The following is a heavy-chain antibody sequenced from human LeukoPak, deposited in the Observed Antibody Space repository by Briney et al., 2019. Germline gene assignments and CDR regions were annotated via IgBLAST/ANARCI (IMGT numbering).Heavy chain of an antibody. CDR1: GGSFSGYY. Sequence: SETLSLTCAVYGGSFSGYYWSWIRQPPRKGREWIGEINHSGRTNYNPALKSRVTISVDTSNNQFSLKLSSVTAAHTAVHYCARLPHDSSGWAYYYFSYMVVWGKGTTFTVSS. D-gene: IGHD6-19*01. J-gene: IGHJ6*03. CDR2: INHSGRT. V-gene: IGHV4-34*01. CDR3: ARLPHDSSGWAYYYFSYMVV.